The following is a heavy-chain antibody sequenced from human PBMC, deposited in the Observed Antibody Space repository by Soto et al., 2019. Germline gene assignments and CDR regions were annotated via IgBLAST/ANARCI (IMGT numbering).Heavy chain of an antibody. D-gene: IGHD1-1*01. V-gene: IGHV1-18*01. J-gene: IGHJ4*02. CDR1: GYTFSSYG. Sequence: QVQLVQSGAEVKKPGASVTVSCKASGYTFSSYGISWVRQAPGQGLEWVGWISVHNGYTKYATELQGRVTMTTDTSTSTAYMELRSLRSDDSAVYFCARLEHNFGPHDYWGQGTLVTVTS. CDR3: ARLEHNFGPHDY. CDR2: ISVHNGYT.